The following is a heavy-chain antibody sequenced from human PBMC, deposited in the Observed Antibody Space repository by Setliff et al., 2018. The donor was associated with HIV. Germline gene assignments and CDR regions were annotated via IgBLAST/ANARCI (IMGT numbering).Heavy chain of an antibody. CDR1: GFTFSNAW. D-gene: IGHD3-10*01. V-gene: IGHV3-15*01. CDR3: TTDPMVRGGLNWFDP. Sequence: GGSLRLSCAASGFTFSNAWMSWVRQAPGKGLEWVGRIKSKTDGGTTDYAAPVKGRFTISRDDSKNTLYLQMNSLKTEDTVVYYCTTDPMVRGGLNWFDPWGQGTLVTVSS. CDR2: IKSKTDGGTT. J-gene: IGHJ5*02.